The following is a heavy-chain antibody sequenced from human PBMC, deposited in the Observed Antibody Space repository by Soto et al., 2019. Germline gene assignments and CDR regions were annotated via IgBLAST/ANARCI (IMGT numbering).Heavy chain of an antibody. CDR2: ISGGGSDT. J-gene: IGHJ4*02. D-gene: IGHD5-18*01. CDR1: GFTFRSYA. V-gene: IGHV3-23*01. Sequence: PGGSLRLSCSASGFTFRSYAMSWVRQAPGKGLEWVSGISGGGSDTYYSDSVRGRFTISRDNSKNTLYLQMNSLRAEDTAVYFCANSRRGYSYGYSDYWGQGTLVTVSS. CDR3: ANSRRGYSYGYSDY.